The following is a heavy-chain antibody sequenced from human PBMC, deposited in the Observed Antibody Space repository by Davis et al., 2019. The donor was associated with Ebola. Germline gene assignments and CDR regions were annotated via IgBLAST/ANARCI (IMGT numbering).Heavy chain of an antibody. D-gene: IGHD2-2*01. CDR1: GGTFSSYA. CDR3: ARDNPYCSSTSCYFDY. V-gene: IGHV1-69*04. CDR2: IIPILGIA. Sequence: SVKVSCKASGGTFSSYAISWVRQAPGQGLEWMGRIIPILGIANYAQKFQGRVTITADESTSTAYMELSSLRSEDTAVYYCARDNPYCSSTSCYFDYWGQGTLVTVSS. J-gene: IGHJ4*02.